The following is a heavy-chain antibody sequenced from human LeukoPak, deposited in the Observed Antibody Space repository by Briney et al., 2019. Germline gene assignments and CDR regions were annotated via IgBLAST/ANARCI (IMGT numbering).Heavy chain of an antibody. CDR3: ARRPVVPAAMPYY. CDR2: IYYSGST. Sequence: PSETLSLTCTVSGGSISSYYWSWIRQPPGKGLEWIGSIYYSGSTYYNPSLKSRVTISVDTSKNQFSLKLSSVTAADTAVYYCARRPVVPAAMPYYWGQGTLVTVSS. J-gene: IGHJ4*02. CDR1: GGSISSYY. V-gene: IGHV4-39*01. D-gene: IGHD2-2*01.